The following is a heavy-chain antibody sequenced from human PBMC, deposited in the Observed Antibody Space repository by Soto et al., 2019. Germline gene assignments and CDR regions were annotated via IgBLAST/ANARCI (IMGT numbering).Heavy chain of an antibody. D-gene: IGHD3-22*01. V-gene: IGHV4-30-4*01. CDR1: GVSISSGDYY. CDR3: ARGSYYYDNSGYYHY. Sequence: SETLSLTCTVSGVSISSGDYYWSWIRQPPGKGLEWIGYIYYSGSTYYNPSLKSRVTISVDTSKNQFSLKLSSVTAADTAVYYCARGSYYYDNSGYYHYWGQGPLDTVSS. CDR2: IYYSGST. J-gene: IGHJ4*02.